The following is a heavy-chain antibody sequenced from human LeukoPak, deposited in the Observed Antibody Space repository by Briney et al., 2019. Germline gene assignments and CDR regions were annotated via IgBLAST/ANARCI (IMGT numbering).Heavy chain of an antibody. CDR2: IIPIFGTA. J-gene: IGHJ6*04. D-gene: IGHD2-2*01. Sequence: ASVKVSCKASGGTFSSYAISWVRQAPGQGLAWMGGIIPIFGTANYAQKFQGRVTITADKSTSTAYMELSSLRSEDTAVYYCARADPSRGLYYYYGMDVWGKGTTVTVSS. CDR3: ARADPSRGLYYYYGMDV. V-gene: IGHV1-69*06. CDR1: GGTFSSYA.